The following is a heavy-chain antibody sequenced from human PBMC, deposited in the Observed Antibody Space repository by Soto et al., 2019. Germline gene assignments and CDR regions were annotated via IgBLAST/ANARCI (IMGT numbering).Heavy chain of an antibody. D-gene: IGHD4-17*01. V-gene: IGHV3-23*01. CDR1: GFTFSSYA. Sequence: EVQLLESGGGLVQPGGSLRLSCAASGFTFSSYAMSWVRQAPGKGLEWVSAIRGSGGSTYYADSVKGRFTISRDNSKNTLHLQMNSLRAEDTAVYYCAKGPHGDYIFDYWGQGTLVTVSS. CDR2: IRGSGGST. CDR3: AKGPHGDYIFDY. J-gene: IGHJ4*02.